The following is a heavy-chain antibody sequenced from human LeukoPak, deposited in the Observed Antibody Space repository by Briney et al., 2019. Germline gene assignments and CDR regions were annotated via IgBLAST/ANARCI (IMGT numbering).Heavy chain of an antibody. D-gene: IGHD6-13*01. Sequence: PGGSLRLSCAASGFTFSRYAMIWVRQAPGKGLEWVSSISSSSSYIYYADSVKGRFTISRDNAKNSLYLQMNSLRAEDTAVYYCARIAAAGPSTDYWGQGTLVTVSS. V-gene: IGHV3-21*01. CDR3: ARIAAAGPSTDY. CDR1: GFTFSRYA. J-gene: IGHJ4*02. CDR2: ISSSSSYI.